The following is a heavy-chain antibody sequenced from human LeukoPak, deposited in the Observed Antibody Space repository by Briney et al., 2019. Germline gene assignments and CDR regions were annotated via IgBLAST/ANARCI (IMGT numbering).Heavy chain of an antibody. Sequence: EASVKVSCKASGGTFSSYAISWVRQAPGQGLEWMGGIIPIFGTANYAQKFQGRVTITADESTSTAYMELSSLRSEDTAVYYCARAYYGSGRYYYYYMDVWGKGTTVTVSS. V-gene: IGHV1-69*13. CDR2: IIPIFGTA. CDR1: GGTFSSYA. J-gene: IGHJ6*03. CDR3: ARAYYGSGRYYYYYMDV. D-gene: IGHD3-10*01.